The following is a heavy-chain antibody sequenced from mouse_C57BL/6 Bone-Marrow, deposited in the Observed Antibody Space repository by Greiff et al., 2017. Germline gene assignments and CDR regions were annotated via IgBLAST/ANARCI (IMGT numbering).Heavy chain of an antibody. V-gene: IGHV5-9-1*02. CDR3: TGRGLWPSYYAMDY. CDR1: GFTFSSYA. J-gene: IGHJ4*01. Sequence: EVQRVESGEGLVKPGGSLKLSCAASGFTFSSYAMSWVRQTPEKRLEWVAYISSGGDYIYYADTVKGRFTISRDNARNTLYLQMSSLKSEDTAMDYCTGRGLWPSYYAMDYWGQGTSVTVSS. D-gene: IGHD1-1*02. CDR2: ISSGGDYI.